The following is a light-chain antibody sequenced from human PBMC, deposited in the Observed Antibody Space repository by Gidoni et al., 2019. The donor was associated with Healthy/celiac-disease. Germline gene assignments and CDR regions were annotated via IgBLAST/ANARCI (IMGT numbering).Light chain of an antibody. Sequence: IVLTPSPGTLSLSPGERATLSCRASQSVSSSYLAWYQQKPGQAHRLLIYGASSSATGIPDRFSGSGSGTDFTLTISRLEPEDFAVYYCQQYGSSTGTFGGGTKVEIK. V-gene: IGKV3-20*01. J-gene: IGKJ4*01. CDR3: QQYGSSTGT. CDR1: QSVSSSY. CDR2: GAS.